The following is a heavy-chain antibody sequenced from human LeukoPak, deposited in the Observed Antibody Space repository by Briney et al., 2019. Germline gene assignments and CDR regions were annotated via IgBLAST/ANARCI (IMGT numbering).Heavy chain of an antibody. CDR2: IYTSGTT. CDR1: GGFISSYY. V-gene: IGHV4-4*07. J-gene: IGHJ4*02. Sequence: SETLSLTCTVSGGFISSYYWSWIRQPAGKGLEWIGRIYTSGTTNYNPSLKSRLTMSIDTSKNQFSLKLSSVNAADTAVYYCARDFEYWGQGILATVSS. CDR3: ARDFEY.